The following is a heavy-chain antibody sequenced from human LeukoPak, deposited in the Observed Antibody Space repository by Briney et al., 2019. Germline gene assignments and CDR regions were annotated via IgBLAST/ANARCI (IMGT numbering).Heavy chain of an antibody. CDR2: ISSSSSYI. CDR3: ARPHSSGWLYYFDY. V-gene: IGHV3-21*01. J-gene: IGHJ4*02. Sequence: GGSLRLSCAASGFTFSSYSMNWVRQAPRKGLEWVSSISSSSSYIYYADSVKGRFTISRDNAKNSLYLQMNSLRAEDTAVYYCARPHSSGWLYYFDYWGQGTLVTVSS. D-gene: IGHD6-19*01. CDR1: GFTFSSYS.